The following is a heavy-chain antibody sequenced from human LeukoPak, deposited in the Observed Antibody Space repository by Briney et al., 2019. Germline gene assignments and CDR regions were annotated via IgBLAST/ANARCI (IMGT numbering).Heavy chain of an antibody. CDR2: ISSSSSYI. J-gene: IGHJ4*02. Sequence: GGSLRLSCAASGFSLSTYSMNWVRQAPGKGLEWVSSISSSSSYIYYADSVKGRFTISRDNAKNSLYLQMNSLRAEDTAVYYCARNQYYYGSGSYCDYWGQGTLVTVSS. CDR1: GFSLSTYS. D-gene: IGHD3-10*01. V-gene: IGHV3-21*01. CDR3: ARNQYYYGSGSYCDY.